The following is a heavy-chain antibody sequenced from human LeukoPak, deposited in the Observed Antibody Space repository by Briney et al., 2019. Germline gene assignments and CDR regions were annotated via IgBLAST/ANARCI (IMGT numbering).Heavy chain of an antibody. J-gene: IGHJ4*02. CDR3: ARRKPGYCSSTSCYSVFDY. D-gene: IGHD2-2*01. CDR1: GYTFTSYG. V-gene: IGHV1-18*01. Sequence: ASVKVSCKASGYTFTSYGISWVRQAPGQGLKWMGWISAYNGNTNYAQKFQGRVTMTRDTSISTAYMELSRLRSDDTAVYYCARRKPGYCSSTSCYSVFDYWGQGTLVTVSS. CDR2: ISAYNGNT.